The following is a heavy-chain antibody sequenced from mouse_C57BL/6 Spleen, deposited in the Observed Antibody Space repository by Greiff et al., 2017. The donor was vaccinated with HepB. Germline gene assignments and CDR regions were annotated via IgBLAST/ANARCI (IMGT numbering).Heavy chain of an antibody. CDR2: INPNNGGT. J-gene: IGHJ3*01. CDR1: GYTFTDYY. D-gene: IGHD2-4*01. Sequence: EVQLQQSGPELVKPGASVKISCKASGYTFTDYYMNWVKQSHGKSLEWIGDINPNNGGTSYNQKFKGKATLTVDKSSSTAYMELRSLTSEDSAVYYCARAYGSVWYDYDGLAYWGQGTLVTVSA. CDR3: ARAYGSVWYDYDGLAY. V-gene: IGHV1-26*01.